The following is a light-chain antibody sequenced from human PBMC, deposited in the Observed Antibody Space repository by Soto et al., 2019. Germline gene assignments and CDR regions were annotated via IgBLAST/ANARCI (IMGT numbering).Light chain of an antibody. CDR1: QSVSSSY. Sequence: DIVMTQSPDTLSVSPGERLTLSCSASQSVSSSYLAWYQQKPGQAPRLLIYGASSRATGIPDRFSGSGSGTDFTLTISRLEPEDFAVYYCQQYGSSPRTFGQGTKVDIK. CDR3: QQYGSSPRT. J-gene: IGKJ1*01. V-gene: IGKV3-20*01. CDR2: GAS.